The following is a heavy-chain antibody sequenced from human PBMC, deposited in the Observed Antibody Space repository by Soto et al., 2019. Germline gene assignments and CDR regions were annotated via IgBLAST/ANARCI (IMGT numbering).Heavy chain of an antibody. Sequence: QVQLRESGPGLVKPSETLSLTCSVSGGSISDYFWSWIRQPPGKGLEWIGYMLYGGKTNYNPSLKTRVTMSVDTSKNRLSLKVTSVIAADTAVYYCARMQFDMDSGDWDYYYGLYVWGQGTTVTVSS. CDR2: MLYGGKT. CDR3: ARMQFDMDSGDWDYYYGLYV. V-gene: IGHV4-59*01. CDR1: GGSISDYF. D-gene: IGHD2-21*02. J-gene: IGHJ6*02.